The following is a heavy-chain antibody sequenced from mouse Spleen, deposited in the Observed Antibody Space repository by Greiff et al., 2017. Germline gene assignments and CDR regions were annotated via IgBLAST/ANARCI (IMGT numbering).Heavy chain of an antibody. V-gene: IGHV2-5*01. CDR1: GFSLTSYG. CDR3: AKKDYSNSDYYAMDY. CDR2: IWRGGST. J-gene: IGHJ4*01. Sequence: VKLMESGPGLVQPSQSLSITCTVSGFSLTSYGVHWVRQSPGKGLEWLGVIWRGGSTDYNAAFMSRLSITKDNSKSQVFFKMNSLQADDTAIYYCAKKDYSNSDYYAMDYWGQGTSVTVSS. D-gene: IGHD2-5*01.